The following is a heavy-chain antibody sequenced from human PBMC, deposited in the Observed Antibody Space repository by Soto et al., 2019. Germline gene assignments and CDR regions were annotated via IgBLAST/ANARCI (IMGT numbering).Heavy chain of an antibody. CDR3: ARDQSFDRNYYYGIDA. V-gene: IGHV1-18*04. CDR2: ISPFNGNT. Sequence: QVNLVQSGAEEKKPGASVTVSCKTSGYPFTSYGIGWVRQAPGQGLEWMSWISPFNGNTYYAQNFRGRVSMNTYTATCTVYMELRGLGSDYTAVYYCARDQSFDRNYYYGIDAWGEGTTVTVSA. J-gene: IGHJ6*04. CDR1: GYPFTSYG.